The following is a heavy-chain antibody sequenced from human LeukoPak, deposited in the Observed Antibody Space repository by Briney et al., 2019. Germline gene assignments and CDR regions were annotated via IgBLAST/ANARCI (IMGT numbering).Heavy chain of an antibody. CDR2: IYYSGST. CDR3: ARVGYSSGWARYFDY. J-gene: IGHJ4*02. V-gene: IGHV4-59*01. Sequence: YPSETLSLTCTVSGGSIGGYFWSWIRQPPGKGLEWIGYIYYSGSTNYNPSLKSRVTISVDTSKNQFSLKLSSVTAADTAVYYCARVGYSSGWARYFDYWGQGTLVTVSS. CDR1: GGSIGGYF. D-gene: IGHD6-19*01.